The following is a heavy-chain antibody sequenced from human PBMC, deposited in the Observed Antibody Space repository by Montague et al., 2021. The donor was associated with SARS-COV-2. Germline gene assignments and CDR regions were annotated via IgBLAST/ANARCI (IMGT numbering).Heavy chain of an antibody. CDR3: ARLGEGVVPAPILGVGPYYSYYYMDV. V-gene: IGHV4-34*01. CDR2: INHGGST. D-gene: IGHD2-2*02. CDR1: GGSFSGYY. J-gene: IGHJ6*03. Sequence: SHTLSLTCAVHGGSFSGYYWNWIRQPPGKGLEWIGEINHGGSTNYNPSLKSRVTISADTSKNQFSLKLTSVAAADTAVYYCARLGEGVVPAPILGVGPYYSYYYMDVWGKGTTVTVSS.